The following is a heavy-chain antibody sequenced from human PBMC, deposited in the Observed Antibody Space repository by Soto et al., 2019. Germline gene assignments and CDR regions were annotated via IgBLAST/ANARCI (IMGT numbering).Heavy chain of an antibody. CDR3: AKAAGYSSSNWFDP. V-gene: IGHV3-23*01. CDR2: IGGSAGRT. CDR1: GFTFSSYA. Sequence: GGSLRLSCAASGFTFSSYAMSWVRQAPGKGLEWVSAIGGSAGRTYYADSVKGRFTISRDNSKSTLYLQMNSLRAEDTAVYYCAKAAGYSSSNWFDPWGQGTLVTVSS. J-gene: IGHJ5*02. D-gene: IGHD6-13*01.